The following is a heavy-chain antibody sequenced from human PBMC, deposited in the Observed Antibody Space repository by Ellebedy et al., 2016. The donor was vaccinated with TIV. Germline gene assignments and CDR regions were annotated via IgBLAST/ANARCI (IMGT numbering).Heavy chain of an antibody. V-gene: IGHV3-11*05. CDR2: ISSSSSYT. D-gene: IGHD1-1*01. CDR1: GFTFIDYY. J-gene: IGHJ3*02. Sequence: GESLKISXAASGFTFIDYYMTWIRQAPGKGLEWVSYISSSSSYTTYADSVKGRFTISRVNPKNSLYLHMSSLRAEDTAVYYCARGGESDVQDAFDIWGHGTMVTVSS. CDR3: ARGGESDVQDAFDI.